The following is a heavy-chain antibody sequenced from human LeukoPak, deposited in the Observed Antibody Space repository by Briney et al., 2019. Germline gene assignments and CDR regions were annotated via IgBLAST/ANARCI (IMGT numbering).Heavy chain of an antibody. J-gene: IGHJ4*02. CDR2: IYTSGGT. Sequence: SQTLSLTCTVSGGSISSGSYYWSWIRQPAGKGLEWIGRIYTSGGTNYNPSLKSRVTISVDTSKNQFSLKLSPVTAADTAVYYCARDILYFDYWGQGTLVTVSS. CDR1: GGSISSGSYY. CDR3: ARDILYFDY. V-gene: IGHV4-61*02.